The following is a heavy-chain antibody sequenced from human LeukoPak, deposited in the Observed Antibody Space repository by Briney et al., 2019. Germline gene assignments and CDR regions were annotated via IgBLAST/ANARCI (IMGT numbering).Heavy chain of an antibody. V-gene: IGHV4-31*03. CDR2: IYNSGST. Sequence: SGPVLVKPTETLTLTCTVSGFSLSNARMGVSWIRQPPGKALEWIGYIYNSGSTDYNPSLKSRVTISLDTSKNQFFLKLRSVTAADTAVYYCARETAYDFWTQGFDPWGQGTLVTVSS. D-gene: IGHD3-3*01. J-gene: IGHJ5*02. CDR1: GFSLSNARMG. CDR3: ARETAYDFWTQGFDP.